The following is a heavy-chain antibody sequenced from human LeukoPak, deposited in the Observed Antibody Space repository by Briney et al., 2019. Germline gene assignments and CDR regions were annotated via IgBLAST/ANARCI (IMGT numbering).Heavy chain of an antibody. CDR1: GYSISSGYY. CDR2: IYHSGST. J-gene: IGHJ3*02. V-gene: IGHV4-38-2*01. Sequence: SETLSLTCAVSGYSISSGYYCGWIRQPPGQGLEWIGSIYHSGSTYYNPSLKSRVTISVDTSKNQFSLKMSSATAADTAVSYCARQPPTGSGAFDIWGQGTMVTVSS. CDR3: ARQPPTGSGAFDI. D-gene: IGHD3-10*01.